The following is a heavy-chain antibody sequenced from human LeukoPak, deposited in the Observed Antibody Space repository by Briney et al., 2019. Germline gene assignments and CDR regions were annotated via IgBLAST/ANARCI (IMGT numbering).Heavy chain of an antibody. CDR2: IYYSGST. CDR3: ARWVVVVAATNRDAFDI. J-gene: IGHJ3*02. V-gene: IGHV4-30-4*01. CDR1: GGSISSGDYY. D-gene: IGHD2-15*01. Sequence: PSETLSLTCTVSGGSISSGDYYWSWIRQPPGKGLEWIGYIYYSGSTYYNPSLKSRVTISVDTSKNQFSLKLSSVTAADTAVYYCARWVVVVAATNRDAFDIWGQGTMVTVSS.